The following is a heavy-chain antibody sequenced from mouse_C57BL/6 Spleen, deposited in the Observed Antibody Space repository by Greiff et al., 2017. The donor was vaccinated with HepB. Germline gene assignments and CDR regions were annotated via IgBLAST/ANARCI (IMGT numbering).Heavy chain of an antibody. CDR2: IYPGDGDT. V-gene: IGHV1-82*01. Sequence: VNVVESGPELVKPGASVKISCKASGYAFSSSWMNWVKQRPGKGLEWIGRIYPGDGDTNYNGKFKGKATLTADKSSSTAYMQLSSLTSEDSAVYFCARKGDFDVWGTGTTVTVSS. CDR3: ARKGDFDV. J-gene: IGHJ1*03. CDR1: GYAFSSSW.